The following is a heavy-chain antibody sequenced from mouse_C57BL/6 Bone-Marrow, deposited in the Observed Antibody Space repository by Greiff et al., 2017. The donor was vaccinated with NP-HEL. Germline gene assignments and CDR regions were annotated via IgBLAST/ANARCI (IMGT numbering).Heavy chain of an antibody. CDR2: IDPSDSYT. Sequence: QVQLQQPGAELVKPGASVKLSCKASGYTFTSYWMQWVKQRPGQGLEWIGEIDPSDSYTNYNQKFKGKATLTVDPSSSTAYMQLSSLTSEDSAVYYCAREDYGNSFDYWGQGTTLTVSS. J-gene: IGHJ2*01. V-gene: IGHV1-50*01. CDR1: GYTFTSYW. D-gene: IGHD2-1*01. CDR3: AREDYGNSFDY.